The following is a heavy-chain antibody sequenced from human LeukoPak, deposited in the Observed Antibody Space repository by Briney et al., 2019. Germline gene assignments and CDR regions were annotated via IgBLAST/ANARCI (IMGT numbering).Heavy chain of an antibody. J-gene: IGHJ4*02. V-gene: IGHV1-18*01. Sequence: ASVKVFCKASGYTFTNYGISWVRQAPGQGLEWMGWISSNNGNTNFAQKLQGRVTMTTDTSTSTAYMELRSLRSDDTAVYYCARDGGSYSNFDYWGQGTLVTVSS. CDR3: ARDGGSYSNFDY. CDR1: GYTFTNYG. CDR2: ISSNNGNT. D-gene: IGHD1-26*01.